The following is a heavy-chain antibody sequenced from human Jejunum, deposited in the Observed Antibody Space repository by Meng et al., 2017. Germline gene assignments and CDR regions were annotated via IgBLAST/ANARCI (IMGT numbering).Heavy chain of an antibody. Sequence: GESLKISCAASGFTFSTYALNWVCQAPGKGLEWVSGISGSGDNTHYADSVKGRFSISRDNAKNTLYLQMNSLRVEDTAIYYCAKRLWAAAGTGGPFDSWGQGTLVTVSS. CDR2: ISGSGDNT. D-gene: IGHD6-13*01. CDR3: AKRLWAAAGTGGPFDS. J-gene: IGHJ4*02. CDR1: GFTFSTYA. V-gene: IGHV3-23*01.